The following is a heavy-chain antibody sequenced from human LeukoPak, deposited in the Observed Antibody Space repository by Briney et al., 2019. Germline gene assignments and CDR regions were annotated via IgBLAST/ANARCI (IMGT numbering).Heavy chain of an antibody. Sequence: GGSLRLSCAASGFTLSNAWMSWVRQAPGKGLEWVGRIKSKTDGGTTDYAAPVKGRFTISRDDSKNTLYLQMNSLKTEDTAVYYCTTVYGGYYDFWSGYYYFDYWGQGTLVTVSS. V-gene: IGHV3-15*01. CDR2: IKSKTDGGTT. J-gene: IGHJ4*02. CDR1: GFTLSNAW. D-gene: IGHD3-3*01. CDR3: TTVYGGYYDFWSGYYYFDY.